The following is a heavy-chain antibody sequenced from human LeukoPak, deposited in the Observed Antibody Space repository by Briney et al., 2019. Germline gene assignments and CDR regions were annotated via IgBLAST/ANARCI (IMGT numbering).Heavy chain of an antibody. CDR2: IYYSGST. V-gene: IGHV4-39*01. D-gene: IGHD3-22*01. CDR1: GGSISSSSYY. Sequence: KTSETLSLTCTVSGGSISSSSYYWGWIRQPPGKGLEWIGSIYYSGSTYYNPSLKSRVTISVDTSKNQFSLKLSSVTAADTAVYYCASLPLYDSSGYHIPGRGQGTLVTVSS. CDR3: ASLPLYDSSGYHIPG. J-gene: IGHJ4*02.